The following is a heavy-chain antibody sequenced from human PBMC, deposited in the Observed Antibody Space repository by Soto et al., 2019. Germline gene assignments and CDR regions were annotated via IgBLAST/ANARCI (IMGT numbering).Heavy chain of an antibody. Sequence: QVQLQESGPGLVKPSGTLSLTCAVSGGSISSSNWWSWARQPPGKGLEWIGAIFHSGSTNYNPSLKRRVTISVDKSKNQFSLKRSSVTAADTAVYYCARVRYRNYYILTEYSPNFDYWGQGTLVTVSS. CDR2: IFHSGST. CDR1: GGSISSSNW. J-gene: IGHJ4*02. V-gene: IGHV4-4*02. CDR3: ARVRYRNYYILTEYSPNFDY. D-gene: IGHD3-9*01.